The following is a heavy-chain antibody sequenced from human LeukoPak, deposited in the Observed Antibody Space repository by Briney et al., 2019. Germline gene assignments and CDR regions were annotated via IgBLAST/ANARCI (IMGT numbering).Heavy chain of an antibody. CDR3: ARAKYSSSWYGWFDY. CDR1: GGSISSYY. CDR2: IYYSGST. J-gene: IGHJ4*02. Sequence: NTSETLSLTCTVSGGSISSYYWSSIRQPPGKGLEWIGYIYYSGSTNYNPSLKSRVTISVDTSKNQFSLKLSSVTAADTAVYYCARAKYSSSWYGWFDYWGQGTLVTVSS. D-gene: IGHD6-13*01. V-gene: IGHV4-59*01.